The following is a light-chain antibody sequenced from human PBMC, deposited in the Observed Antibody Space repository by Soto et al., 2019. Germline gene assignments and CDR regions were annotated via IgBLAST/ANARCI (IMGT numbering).Light chain of an antibody. V-gene: IGLV1-47*01. J-gene: IGLJ2*01. Sequence: QSVLTQPPSASGTPGQRVTISCSGSSSNIGSNYVYWYQQLPGAAPNLLIYRNTQQPSGVPDRFSGSKSGTSASLAISGLRSEDEADYYCAAWDDSLSGVVFGGGTKLTVL. CDR2: RNT. CDR1: SSNIGSNY. CDR3: AAWDDSLSGVV.